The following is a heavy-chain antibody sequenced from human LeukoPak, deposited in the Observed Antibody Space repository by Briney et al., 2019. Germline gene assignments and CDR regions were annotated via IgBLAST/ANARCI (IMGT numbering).Heavy chain of an antibody. V-gene: IGHV5-51*01. D-gene: IGHD2-2*01. CDR2: IYPGDSDT. CDR3: ARSPGPSRELDIVVVPAAILDAFDI. J-gene: IGHJ3*02. Sequence: GESLKISCKGSGYSFTSYWIGWVRQMPGKGLEWMGIIYPGDSDTRYSPSFQGQVTISADKSLSTAYLQWSSLKASDTAMYYCARSPGPSRELDIVVVPAAILDAFDIWGQGTMVTVSS. CDR1: GYSFTSYW.